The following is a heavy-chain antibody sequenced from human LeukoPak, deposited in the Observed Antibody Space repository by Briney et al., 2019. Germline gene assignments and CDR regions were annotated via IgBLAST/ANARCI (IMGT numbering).Heavy chain of an antibody. V-gene: IGHV3-20*04. CDR1: GFTFDDYG. Sequence: PGGSLRLSCAASGFTFDDYGMSWVRQAPGKGLEWVSGINWNGGSTGYADSVKGRFTISRDNSKNTLYLQMNSLRAEDTAVYYCARDVRRDYYFDYWGQGTLVTVSS. CDR2: INWNGGST. J-gene: IGHJ4*02. CDR3: ARDVRRDYYFDY.